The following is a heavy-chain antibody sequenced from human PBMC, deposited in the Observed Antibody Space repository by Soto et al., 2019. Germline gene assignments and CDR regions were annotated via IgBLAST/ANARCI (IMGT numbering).Heavy chain of an antibody. D-gene: IGHD3-22*01. Sequence: ASVKVSCKASGGTFSSYAISWVRQAPGQGLEWMGGIIPIFGTANYAQKFQGRVTITADESTSTAYMELSSLRSEDTAVYYCASRGDSSGYYYPIDYWGQGTLVTVSS. CDR3: ASRGDSSGYYYPIDY. V-gene: IGHV1-69*13. CDR1: GGTFSSYA. CDR2: IIPIFGTA. J-gene: IGHJ4*02.